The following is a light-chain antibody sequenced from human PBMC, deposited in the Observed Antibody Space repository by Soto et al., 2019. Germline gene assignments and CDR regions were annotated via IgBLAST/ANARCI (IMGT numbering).Light chain of an antibody. CDR2: GAS. CDR3: RQYGGSAPWT. CDR1: QTVNNNY. J-gene: IGKJ1*01. Sequence: EIVLTQPPGPLSVSPGDRVTLSCRASQTVNNNYIAWYQQKPGQAPRLLIYGASTPATGTPARFRGSGSGTHFTLPVSRLEPEDFAVYYCRQYGGSAPWTFGPGTKVDMK. V-gene: IGKV3-20*01.